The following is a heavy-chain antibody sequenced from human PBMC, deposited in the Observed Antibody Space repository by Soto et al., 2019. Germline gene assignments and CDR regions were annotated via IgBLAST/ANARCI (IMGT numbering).Heavy chain of an antibody. Sequence: QVQLQESGPGLLKPSQTLSLTCSVSGGSIRNGDYYWSWIRQPPGEGLEWIGFIYYSGSTYYNPSLKSRVTRSVGTSTNQFSLRLTSVTAADTAVYYCARRYGDSGFFDSWGQGTLVTVSS. V-gene: IGHV4-30-4*01. J-gene: IGHJ4*02. CDR2: IYYSGST. CDR3: ARRYGDSGFFDS. CDR1: GGSIRNGDYY. D-gene: IGHD4-17*01.